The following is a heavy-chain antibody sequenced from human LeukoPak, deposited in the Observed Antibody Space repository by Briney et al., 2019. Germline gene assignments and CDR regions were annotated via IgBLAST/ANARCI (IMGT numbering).Heavy chain of an antibody. Sequence: GESLKISCKGSGHSFTNYWIGWVRQLPGKGLEWMGIIYPGDSTTRYSPSFQGQVSISADKSISTAFLQWSSLKASDTAMYYCARHGGYCSSTSCYALDYWGQGTLVTVSS. D-gene: IGHD2-2*01. CDR3: ARHGGYCSSTSCYALDY. V-gene: IGHV5-51*01. CDR1: GHSFTNYW. J-gene: IGHJ4*02. CDR2: IYPGDSTT.